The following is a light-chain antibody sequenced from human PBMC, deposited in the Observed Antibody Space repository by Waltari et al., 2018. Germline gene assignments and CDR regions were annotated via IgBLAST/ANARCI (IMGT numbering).Light chain of an antibody. J-gene: IGKJ2*01. CDR1: QSINSSY. V-gene: IGKV3-20*01. CDR3: QHYGSASMYT. Sequence: EIVLTQSPGTLSLSPGERATLSCRASQSINSSYLAWYQQKPGQAPRPPIYGASSRATGIPDRFSGSGSGTDFTLIISRLEPEDFAVYYCQHYGSASMYTFGQGTKLEIK. CDR2: GAS.